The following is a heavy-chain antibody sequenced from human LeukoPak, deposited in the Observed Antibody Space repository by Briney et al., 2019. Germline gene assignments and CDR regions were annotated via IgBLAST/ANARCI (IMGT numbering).Heavy chain of an antibody. CDR1: GFTFDDYA. V-gene: IGHV3-30-3*01. CDR3: ASLGGYNL. Sequence: GGSLRLSCAASGFTFDDYAMHWVRQAPGKGLEWVAVISYDGSNKYYADSVKGRFTISRDNSKNTLYLQMNSLRAEDTAVYYCASLGGYNLGGQGTLVTVSS. J-gene: IGHJ4*02. D-gene: IGHD5-24*01. CDR2: ISYDGSNK.